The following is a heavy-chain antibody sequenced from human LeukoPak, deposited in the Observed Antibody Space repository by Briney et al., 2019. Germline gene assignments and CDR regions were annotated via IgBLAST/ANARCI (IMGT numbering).Heavy chain of an antibody. CDR1: GGSISSYY. CDR2: IYYSGST. D-gene: IGHD1/OR15-1a*01. V-gene: IGHV4-59*01. J-gene: IGHJ4*02. Sequence: SETLSLTCTVSGGSISSYYWSWIRQPPGKGLEWIGYIYYSGSTNYNPSLKSRVTISVDTSKNQFSLKLSSVTAADTAVYYCARGFSGSRTTPFDYWGQGTLVTVSS. CDR3: ARGFSGSRTTPFDY.